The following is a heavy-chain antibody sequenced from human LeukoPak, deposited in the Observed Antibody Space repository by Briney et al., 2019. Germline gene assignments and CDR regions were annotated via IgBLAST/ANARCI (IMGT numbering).Heavy chain of an antibody. J-gene: IGHJ3*02. Sequence: SETLSLTCTVSGGSISSYYWSWIRQPPGKGLEWIGYIYYSGSTNYNPSLTSRVTISVDTSKNQFSLKLSSVTAADTAVYYCAREGLRWGSGAFDIWGQGTMVTVSS. CDR3: AREGLRWGSGAFDI. D-gene: IGHD4-23*01. CDR1: GGSISSYY. V-gene: IGHV4-59*01. CDR2: IYYSGST.